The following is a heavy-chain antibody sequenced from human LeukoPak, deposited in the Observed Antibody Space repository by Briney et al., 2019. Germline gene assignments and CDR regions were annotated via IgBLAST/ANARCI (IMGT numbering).Heavy chain of an antibody. CDR1: GYTSTGPY. CDR2: INPNSGGT. Sequence: GASVKVSCKASGYTSTGPYIHWMRQAPGQGLEWMGWINPNSGGTKYAQKFQGRVTVTRDTSTSTAYMELSGLRADDTAAYYCARVEYCTKGVCINFDLWGQGTLVTVSS. J-gene: IGHJ4*02. D-gene: IGHD2-8*01. V-gene: IGHV1-2*02. CDR3: ARVEYCTKGVCINFDL.